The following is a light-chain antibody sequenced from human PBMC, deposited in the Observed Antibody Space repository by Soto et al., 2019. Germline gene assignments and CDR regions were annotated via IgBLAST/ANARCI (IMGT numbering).Light chain of an antibody. CDR3: AVWDDRLSGPV. CDR1: SSNIGSNS. V-gene: IGLV1-47*01. CDR2: NNN. Sequence: QSVLTQPPSASGTPGQRVTISCSGSSSNIGSNSIYWYQHPPGTAPKLLIYNNNQRPSGVPDRFSGSKSGTSASLAISGLRSEDEADYYCAVWDDRLSGPVFGGGTKVTVL. J-gene: IGLJ3*02.